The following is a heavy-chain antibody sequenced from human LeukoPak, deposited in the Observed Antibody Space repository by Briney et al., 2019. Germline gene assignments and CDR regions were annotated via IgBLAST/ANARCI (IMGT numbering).Heavy chain of an antibody. CDR3: ARKNIKFSSSWFLDS. CDR1: GGSISSNSYY. J-gene: IGHJ4*02. CDR2: IYYSGRT. Sequence: PSETLSLTCTVSGGSISSNSYYWGWIRQPPGKGLEWIGNIYYSGRTYYNPSLTSRVTMSVDTSKNQFSLKVSSVTAADTAVYYCARKNIKFSSSWFLDSWGQGTLVTVSS. V-gene: IGHV4-39*01. D-gene: IGHD6-13*01.